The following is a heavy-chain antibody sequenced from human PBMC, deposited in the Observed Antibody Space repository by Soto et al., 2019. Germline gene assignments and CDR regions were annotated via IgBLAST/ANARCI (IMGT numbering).Heavy chain of an antibody. CDR1: GFTFSNAW. D-gene: IGHD2-2*01. Sequence: VGSLRLSCAASGFTFSNAWMSWVRQAPGKGLEWVGRIKSKTDGGTTDYAAPVKGRFTISRDDSKNTLYLQMNSLKTEDTAVYYCRTVEMAAMGGDAFDIWGQGTMVTVSS. CDR2: IKSKTDGGTT. J-gene: IGHJ3*02. V-gene: IGHV3-15*01. CDR3: RTVEMAAMGGDAFDI.